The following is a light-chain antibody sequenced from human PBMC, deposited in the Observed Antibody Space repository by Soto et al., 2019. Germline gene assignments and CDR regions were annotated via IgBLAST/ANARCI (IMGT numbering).Light chain of an antibody. J-gene: IGKJ5*01. CDR3: QQANSFPIT. CDR1: QGISTW. CDR2: GAS. Sequence: DIQMTQSPSSLSASVLDRVTITCGASQGISTWLAWYQQKAGKAPNLLIYGASNLHSGVPSRFSGSGSGTNFTLTISSLQPEDFATYYCQQANSFPITFGQGTRLEIK. V-gene: IGKV1-12*01.